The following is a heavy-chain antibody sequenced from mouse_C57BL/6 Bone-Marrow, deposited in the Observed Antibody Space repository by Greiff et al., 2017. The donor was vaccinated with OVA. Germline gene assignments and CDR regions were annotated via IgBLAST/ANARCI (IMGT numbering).Heavy chain of an antibody. V-gene: IGHV1-74*01. CDR3: AIGGSSSFYYAMDY. D-gene: IGHD1-1*01. J-gene: IGHJ4*01. CDR2: IHPSDSDT. Sequence: VQLQQPGAELVKPGASVKVSCKASGYTFTNYWMHWVKQRPGQGLEWIGRIHPSDSDTNYNQKFKGKATLTVDKSSSTAYMQLSILTSEDSAVYYCAIGGSSSFYYAMDYWGQGTSVTVSS. CDR1: GYTFTNYW.